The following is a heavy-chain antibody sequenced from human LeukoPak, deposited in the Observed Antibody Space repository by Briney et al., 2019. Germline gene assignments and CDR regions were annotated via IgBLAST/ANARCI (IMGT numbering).Heavy chain of an antibody. D-gene: IGHD3-22*01. J-gene: IGHJ4*02. CDR1: GGTFSSYA. V-gene: IGHV1-69*05. Sequence: GASVKVSCKASGGTFSSYAISWVRQAPGQGLEWMGGIIPIFGTANYAQKFQGRVTITTDESTSTAYMELSSLRSEDTAVYYCAREVVMEAGFFDYWGQGTLVTVSS. CDR3: AREVVMEAGFFDY. CDR2: IIPIFGTA.